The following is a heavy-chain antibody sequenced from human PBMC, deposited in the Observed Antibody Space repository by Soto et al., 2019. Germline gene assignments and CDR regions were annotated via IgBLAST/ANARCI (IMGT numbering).Heavy chain of an antibody. CDR1: GFTLSSYG. V-gene: IGHV3-30*18. CDR3: AKDRGHIAVAAITGRGDFHI. J-gene: IGHJ3*02. Sequence: QLVESGGGVVQPGTSLRLSCVASGFTLSSYGMHWVRQAPGKGLEWVAAISSDGDDQYYGDSVRGRFTISRDNAESTVYLQMNSLRADDTGVYYCAKDRGHIAVAAITGRGDFHIWGRGTMVAVSS. CDR2: ISSDGDDQ. D-gene: IGHD6-19*01.